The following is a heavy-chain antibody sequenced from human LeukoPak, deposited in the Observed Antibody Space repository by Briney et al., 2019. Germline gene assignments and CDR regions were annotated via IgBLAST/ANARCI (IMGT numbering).Heavy chain of an antibody. Sequence: GASVQFSCKASGYTFTSYGISWVRQAPGQGLEWMGWISAYNGNTNYPQKLQGRVTMTTDTSTNTAYMELSSLRSEDTAVYYCARDRSGGPMDVWGKGTTVTVSS. D-gene: IGHD3-16*01. CDR1: GYTFTSYG. J-gene: IGHJ6*03. CDR2: ISAYNGNT. V-gene: IGHV1-18*01. CDR3: ARDRSGGPMDV.